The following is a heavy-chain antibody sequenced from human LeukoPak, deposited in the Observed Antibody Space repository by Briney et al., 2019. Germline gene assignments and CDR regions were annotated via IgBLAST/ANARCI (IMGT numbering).Heavy chain of an antibody. CDR2: ISGSGGST. D-gene: IGHD3-9*01. CDR1: GFTFSSYA. CDR3: AKAGYPFYYYYGMDV. J-gene: IGHJ6*02. Sequence: GGSLGLSCAASGFTFSSYAMSWVRQAPGKGLEWVSAISGSGGSTYYADSVKGRFTISRDNSKNTLYLQMNSLRAEDTAVDYCAKAGYPFYYYYGMDVWGQGTTVTVSS. V-gene: IGHV3-23*01.